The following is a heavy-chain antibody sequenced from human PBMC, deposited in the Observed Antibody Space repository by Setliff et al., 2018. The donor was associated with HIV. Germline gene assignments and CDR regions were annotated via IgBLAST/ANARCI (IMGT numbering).Heavy chain of an antibody. V-gene: IGHV4-61*01. J-gene: IGHJ6*03. CDR2: IYYSGTT. D-gene: IGHD6-6*01. CDR1: GDSVSSASYY. CDR3: ASEAWTSYRSSSGYYYYYMDV. Sequence: SETLSLTCTVSGDSVSSASYYWSWIRQPLGKGLEWIGYIYYSGTTKYNPSLKSRVTISVDTSKNQFSLKLSSVTAADTAVYYCASEAWTSYRSSSGYYYYYMDVWGKGTTVTVSS.